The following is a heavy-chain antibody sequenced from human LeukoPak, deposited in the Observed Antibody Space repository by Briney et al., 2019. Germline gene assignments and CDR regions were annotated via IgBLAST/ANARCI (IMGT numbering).Heavy chain of an antibody. Sequence: SETLSLTCTVSGGSISSFYWSWIRQPAGKGLEWIGRIYTSGSTNYNPSLKSRVTISVDTSKNQFSLKLSSVTAADTAVYYCARRGYDILTGYPYYFDYWGQGTLVTVSS. J-gene: IGHJ4*02. V-gene: IGHV4-4*07. CDR3: ARRGYDILTGYPYYFDY. D-gene: IGHD3-9*01. CDR1: GGSISSFY. CDR2: IYTSGST.